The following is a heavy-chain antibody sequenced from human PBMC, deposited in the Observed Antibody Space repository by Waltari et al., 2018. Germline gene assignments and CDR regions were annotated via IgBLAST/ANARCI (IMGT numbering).Heavy chain of an antibody. CDR3: ARDHYYSKDV. V-gene: IGHV3-74*01. CDR1: AFIFSTYW. CDR2: IDNGDGSGT. J-gene: IGHJ6*04. Sequence: EVQLVESGGGLVQPGGSVRLSCEASAFIFSTYWLSWPRQGPGKGLVWVSRIDNGDGSGTSYADSVKGRFTISRDNAKNTLYLQMNSLRAEDTGVYYCARDHYYSKDVWGTGTTVTVSS.